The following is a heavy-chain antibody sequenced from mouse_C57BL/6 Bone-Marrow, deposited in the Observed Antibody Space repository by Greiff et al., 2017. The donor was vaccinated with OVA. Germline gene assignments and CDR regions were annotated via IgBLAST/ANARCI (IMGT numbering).Heavy chain of an antibody. CDR3: ARDLTGTLYYFDY. D-gene: IGHD4-1*01. J-gene: IGHJ2*01. V-gene: IGHV5-2*03. CDR2: INSDGGST. CDR1: EYEFPSHD. Sequence: EVMLVESGGGLVQPGESLQLSCESNEYEFPSHDMSWVRKTPEKRLELVAAINSDGGSTYYPDTMERRFIISRDNTKNTLYLQMSSLRSEDTALYYCARDLTGTLYYFDYWGQGTTLTVSS.